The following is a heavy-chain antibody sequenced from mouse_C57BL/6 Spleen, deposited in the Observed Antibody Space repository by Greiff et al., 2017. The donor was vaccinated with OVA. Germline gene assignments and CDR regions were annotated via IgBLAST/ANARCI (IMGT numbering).Heavy chain of an antibody. CDR3: ARGFITTVEDFDY. Sequence: VQLQQPGAELVMPGASVKLSCKASGYTFTSYWMHWVKQRPGQGLEWIGEIDPSDSYTNYNQKFKGKSTLTVDKSSSTAYMQLSSLTSEDSAVYYCARGFITTVEDFDYWGQGTTLTVSS. CDR2: IDPSDSYT. CDR1: GYTFTSYW. V-gene: IGHV1-69*01. J-gene: IGHJ2*01. D-gene: IGHD1-1*01.